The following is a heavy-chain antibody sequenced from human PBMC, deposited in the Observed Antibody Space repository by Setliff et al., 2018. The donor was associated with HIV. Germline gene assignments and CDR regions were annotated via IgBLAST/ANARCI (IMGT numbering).Heavy chain of an antibody. CDR3: ARDRHSSGLGSDGP. CDR1: GGSFGVYR. CDR2: IDSSGTT. Sequence: SETLSLTCTISGGSFGVYRWSWIRQSAGRGLEWIGRIDSSGTTDYKPSLTGRVAISVDTSRNQFSLRVTSVTAADTAVYFCARDRHSSGLGSDGPWGPGSLVTVSS. V-gene: IGHV4-4*07. J-gene: IGHJ5*02. D-gene: IGHD3-10*01.